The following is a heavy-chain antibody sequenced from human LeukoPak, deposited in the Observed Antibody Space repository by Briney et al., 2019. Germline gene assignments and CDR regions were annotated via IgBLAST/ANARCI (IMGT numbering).Heavy chain of an antibody. J-gene: IGHJ4*02. Sequence: GGSLRLSCAASGFTFSSYGMHWVRQAPGKGLEWVTFIRFDGSSKYYADSVKGRFTISRDNSKNTLYLQMNSLRAEDTAVYYCAKSLSIYDYRNYPPGYWGQGTLVTVSS. D-gene: IGHD4-11*01. CDR2: IRFDGSSK. CDR1: GFTFSSYG. V-gene: IGHV3-30*02. CDR3: AKSLSIYDYRNYPPGY.